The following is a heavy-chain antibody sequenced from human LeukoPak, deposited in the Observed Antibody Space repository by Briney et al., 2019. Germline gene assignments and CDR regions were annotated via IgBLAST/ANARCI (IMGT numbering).Heavy chain of an antibody. CDR2: ISWNSGSI. Sequence: GGSLRLSCAASGFTFEDYAMHWVRQAPGQGLEWVSGISWNSGSIGYADSVKGRFTISRDNSKNTLYPQMNSLRAEDTAVYYCAKDRRQPLPAGYDFWSGHYTGIGYWGQGTLVTVSS. CDR1: GFTFEDYA. D-gene: IGHD3-3*01. J-gene: IGHJ4*02. V-gene: IGHV3-9*01. CDR3: AKDRRQPLPAGYDFWSGHYTGIGY.